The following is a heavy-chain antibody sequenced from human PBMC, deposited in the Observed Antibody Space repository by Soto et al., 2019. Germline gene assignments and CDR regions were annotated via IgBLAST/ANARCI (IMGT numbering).Heavy chain of an antibody. Sequence: GGSLRLSRAASGFTFSSYAMHWVRQAPDKGLEWVAVISYDGSNKYYADSVKGRFTISRDNSKNTLYLQMNSLRAEDTAVYYCARDLDILTGYAPGWFDYWGQGTLVTVSS. CDR1: GFTFSSYA. CDR3: ARDLDILTGYAPGWFDY. V-gene: IGHV3-30-3*01. J-gene: IGHJ4*02. D-gene: IGHD3-9*01. CDR2: ISYDGSNK.